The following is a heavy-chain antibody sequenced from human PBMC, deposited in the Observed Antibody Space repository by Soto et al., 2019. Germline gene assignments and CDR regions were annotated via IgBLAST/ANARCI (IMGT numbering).Heavy chain of an antibody. V-gene: IGHV3-23*01. CDR2: ISGSGGRT. CDR3: AKEGLAGNYPYFDY. Sequence: PGGSLRLSCAASGFTFSSYALSWVRQAPGKGLEWVSSISGSGGRTYYAESVKGRFTISRDNSKNKVYVQLSSLRAEDTAIYYCAKEGLAGNYPYFDYWGHGTLVTVSS. J-gene: IGHJ4*01. CDR1: GFTFSSYA. D-gene: IGHD4-4*01.